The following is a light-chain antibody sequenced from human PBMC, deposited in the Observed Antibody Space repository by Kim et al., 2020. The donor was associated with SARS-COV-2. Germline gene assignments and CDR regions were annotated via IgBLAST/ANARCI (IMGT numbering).Light chain of an antibody. Sequence: ELTQPPSASGTPGQRVTISCSGSSSNIGINTVNWYQQLPGTAPKLLIYSNYQRPSGVPDRFSGSKSGTSASLAISGLQSEDEADYYCAAWDDSLNGLFGGGTQLTVL. J-gene: IGLJ2*01. CDR3: AAWDDSLNGL. CDR1: SSNIGINT. CDR2: SNY. V-gene: IGLV1-44*01.